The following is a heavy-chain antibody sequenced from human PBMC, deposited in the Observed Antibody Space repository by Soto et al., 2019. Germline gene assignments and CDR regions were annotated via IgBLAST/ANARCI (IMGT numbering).Heavy chain of an antibody. CDR2: INHSGST. CDR3: ARVVSPVVVRSRWQYYMDV. D-gene: IGHD2-2*01. V-gene: IGHV4-34*01. CDR1: GGSFSGYY. J-gene: IGHJ6*03. Sequence: SETLSLTCAVYGGSFSGYYWSWIRQPPGKGLEWIGEINHSGSTNYNPSLKSRVTISVDTSKNQFSLKLSSVTAADTAVYYCARVVSPVVVRSRWQYYMDVWGKGTTVTVSS.